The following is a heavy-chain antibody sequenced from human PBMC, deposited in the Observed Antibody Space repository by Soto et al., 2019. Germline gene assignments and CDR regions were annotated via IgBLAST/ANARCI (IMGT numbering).Heavy chain of an antibody. CDR3: AGDRTYCGCDCYVP. J-gene: IGHJ5*02. Sequence: ASVKVSWKASGYTFTSYAMHWVRQAPGQRLEWMGWINAGNGNTKYSQKFQGRVTITRDTSASTAYMELSSLRSEDTAVYYCAGDRTYCGCDCYVPWGQGTLVTVSS. CDR1: GYTFTSYA. D-gene: IGHD2-21*02. CDR2: INAGNGNT. V-gene: IGHV1-3*01.